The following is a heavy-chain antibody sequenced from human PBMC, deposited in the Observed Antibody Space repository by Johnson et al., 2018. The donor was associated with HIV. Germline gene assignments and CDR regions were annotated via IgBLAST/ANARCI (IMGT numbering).Heavy chain of an antibody. CDR3: AKERGYSYGRGAFDI. D-gene: IGHD5-18*01. CDR2: IYSGGST. Sequence: EVQLVESGGGLIQPGGSLRLSCAASGFTVSSNYMSWVRQAPGKGLEWVSVIYSGGSTYYADSVKGRFTISRDNSKNTLYVQMNSLRAEDTAVYYCAKERGYSYGRGAFDIWGQGTMVTVSS. V-gene: IGHV3-53*01. CDR1: GFTVSSNY. J-gene: IGHJ3*02.